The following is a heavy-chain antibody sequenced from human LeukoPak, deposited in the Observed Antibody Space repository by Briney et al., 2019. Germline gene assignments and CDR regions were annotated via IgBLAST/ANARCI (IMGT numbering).Heavy chain of an antibody. J-gene: IGHJ4*02. CDR3: ARAQGYFDY. CDR2: IYYSGST. V-gene: IGHV4-59*01. Sequence: SETLSLTCTVSGGPISTYYWNWLRQPPGRGLEWLGYIYYSGSTNYNPSLKSRLTMSVDSSKNHFSLRLRSVTAADTAVYYCARAQGYFDYWGQGTLVTVSS. CDR1: GGPISTYY.